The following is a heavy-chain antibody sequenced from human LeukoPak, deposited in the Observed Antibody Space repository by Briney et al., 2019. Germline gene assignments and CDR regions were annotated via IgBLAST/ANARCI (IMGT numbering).Heavy chain of an antibody. J-gene: IGHJ4*02. CDR2: IKQDGSEK. V-gene: IGHV3-7*01. CDR1: GFTFSSYW. Sequence: AGGSLRLSCAASGFTFSSYWMSWVRQAPGKGLEWVANIKQDGSEKYYVDSVKGRFTISRDNSKNTLYLQMNSLGAEDTAVYYCASMRQWLVLGDYWGQGTLVTVSS. CDR3: ASMRQWLVLGDY. D-gene: IGHD6-19*01.